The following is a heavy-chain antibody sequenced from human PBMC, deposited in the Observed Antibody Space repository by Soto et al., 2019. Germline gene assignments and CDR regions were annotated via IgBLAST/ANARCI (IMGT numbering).Heavy chain of an antibody. V-gene: IGHV1-69*02. CDR1: GGTFSSYT. CDR2: IIPILGIA. CDR3: AKSPPAVAGYFDY. D-gene: IGHD6-19*01. Sequence: ASVKVSCKASGGTFSSYTISWVRQAPGQGLEWMGRIIPILGIANYAQKFQGRVTITADNSNNTLYLQMNSLRAEDTAVYYCAKSPPAVAGYFDYWGQGTLVTVSS. J-gene: IGHJ4*02.